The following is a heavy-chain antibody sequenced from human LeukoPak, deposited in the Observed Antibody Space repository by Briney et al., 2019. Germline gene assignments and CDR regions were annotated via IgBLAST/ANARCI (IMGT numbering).Heavy chain of an antibody. CDR3: ARGSTNYDILTGYYLL. CDR2: ISSSSSYI. D-gene: IGHD3-9*01. J-gene: IGHJ4*02. CDR1: GFTFSSYS. V-gene: IGHV3-21*01. Sequence: GGSLRLSCAASGFTFSSYSMNWVRQAPGKGLEWVSSISSSSSYIYYADSVKGRFTISRDNAKNSLYLQMNSLRAEDTAVYYCARGSTNYDILTGYYLLWGQGTLVTVSS.